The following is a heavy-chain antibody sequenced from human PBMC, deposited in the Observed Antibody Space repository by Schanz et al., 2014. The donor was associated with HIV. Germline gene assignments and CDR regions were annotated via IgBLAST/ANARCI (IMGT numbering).Heavy chain of an antibody. Sequence: EVQLVESGGGLVQPGGSLRLSCAASGFTFSSHWMHWVRQAPGKGRVGVSRINRNEGTTDYADSVKGRFTISRDNAKNTLYLQMNSLRAEDTAVYYCVRLMSSDYDFYHYGMDVWGQGTTVIVSS. D-gene: IGHD4-17*01. CDR1: GFTFSSHW. J-gene: IGHJ6*02. CDR2: INRNEGTT. CDR3: VRLMSSDYDFYHYGMDV. V-gene: IGHV3-74*01.